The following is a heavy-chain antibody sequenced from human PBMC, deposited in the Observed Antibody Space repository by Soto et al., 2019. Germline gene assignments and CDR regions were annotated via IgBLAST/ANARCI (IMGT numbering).Heavy chain of an antibody. J-gene: IGHJ4*02. CDR1: GFTFSSYG. D-gene: IGHD5-18*01. CDR2: IWYDGSNK. Sequence: PGGSLRLSCAASGFTFSSYGMHWVRQAPGKGLEWVAVIWYDGSNKYYADSVKGRFTISRDNSKNTLYLQMNSLGAEDTAVYYCARVGGYSYNFDYWGQGTLVTVSS. CDR3: ARVGGYSYNFDY. V-gene: IGHV3-33*01.